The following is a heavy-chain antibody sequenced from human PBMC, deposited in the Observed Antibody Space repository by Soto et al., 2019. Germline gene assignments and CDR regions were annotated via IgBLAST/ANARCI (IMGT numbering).Heavy chain of an antibody. CDR1: GFTFSDYG. CDR3: ARVGVHDYLNYFDS. CDR2: IWFDGSTK. Sequence: QVQLVESGGGVVQPGRSLRLSCAVSGFTFSDYGMFWVRQAPGKGLEWVAMIWFDGSTKHYADSVKGRFTISRDNSKNTLYLQMNSLRAEDTAVYYCARVGVHDYLNYFDSWGQGTQVTVSS. J-gene: IGHJ4*02. D-gene: IGHD4-17*01. V-gene: IGHV3-33*01.